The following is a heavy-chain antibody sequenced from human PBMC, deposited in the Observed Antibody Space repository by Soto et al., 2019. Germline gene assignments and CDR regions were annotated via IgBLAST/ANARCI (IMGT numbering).Heavy chain of an antibody. CDR1: GGSISSYY. J-gene: IGHJ6*02. Sequence: WETLSLTCTVSGGSISSYYWSWIRQPPGKGLEWIGYIYYSGSTNYNPSLKSRVTISVDTSKNQFSLKLSSVTAADTAVYYCVIAGRLQPRYSTHVPGQATTGTLSS. D-gene: IGHD6-25*01. CDR3: VIAGRLQPRYSTHV. CDR2: IYYSGST. V-gene: IGHV4-59*01.